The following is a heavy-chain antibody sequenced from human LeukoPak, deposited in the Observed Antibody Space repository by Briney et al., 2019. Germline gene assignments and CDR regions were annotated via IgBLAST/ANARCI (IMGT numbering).Heavy chain of an antibody. V-gene: IGHV3-48*01. CDR2: ISSSSTI. CDR1: GFTFSSYS. Sequence: GGSLRLSCAASGFTFSSYSMNWVRQAPGKGLEWVSYISSSSTIYYADSVKGRFTISRDNSKNTLYLQMNSLRPEDTAVYYCAGHFGAWHYFDYWGQGTLVTVSS. J-gene: IGHJ4*02. D-gene: IGHD3-3*01. CDR3: AGHFGAWHYFDY.